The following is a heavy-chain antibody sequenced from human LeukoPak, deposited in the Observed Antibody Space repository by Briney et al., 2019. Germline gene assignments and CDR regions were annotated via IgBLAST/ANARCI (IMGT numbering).Heavy chain of an antibody. V-gene: IGHV5-51*01. J-gene: IGHJ5*02. CDR1: GSSFTSYW. D-gene: IGHD5-18*01. Sequence: GESLQISCKGSGSSFTSYWIGWVRQMPGKGLEWMGIIYPGDSDTRYSPSFQGQVTISADKSISTAYLQWSSLKASDTALYYFGGLGYSYAETGFDPWGQETLVTVSS. CDR2: IYPGDSDT. CDR3: GGLGYSYAETGFDP.